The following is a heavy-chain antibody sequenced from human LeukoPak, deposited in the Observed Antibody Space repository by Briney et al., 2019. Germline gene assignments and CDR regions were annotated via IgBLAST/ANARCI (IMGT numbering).Heavy chain of an antibody. CDR1: GFTFSSYS. CDR2: ISSSSSYI. D-gene: IGHD6-13*01. J-gene: IGHJ1*01. Sequence: GSPRLSCAASGFTFSSYSMNWVRQAPGKGLEWVSSISSSSSYIYYADSVKGRFTISRDNSKDTLYLQMNSLRAEDTAVYYCARKGQGSNWAAEYFQNWGQGTLVTVSS. CDR3: ARKGQGSNWAAEYFQN. V-gene: IGHV3-21*04.